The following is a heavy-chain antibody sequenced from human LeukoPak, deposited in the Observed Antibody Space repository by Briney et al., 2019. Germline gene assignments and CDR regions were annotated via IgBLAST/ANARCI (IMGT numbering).Heavy chain of an antibody. CDR1: GFTFSSYA. V-gene: IGHV3-23*01. Sequence: GGSLRLSCAASGFTFSSYAMSWVRQAPGKGLEWVSAISGSGGGTYYADSVKGRFTISRDNSKNTLYLQMNSLRAEDTAVYYCAKSLNYYDSSGPFDYWGQGTLVTVSS. D-gene: IGHD3-22*01. CDR2: ISGSGGGT. J-gene: IGHJ4*02. CDR3: AKSLNYYDSSGPFDY.